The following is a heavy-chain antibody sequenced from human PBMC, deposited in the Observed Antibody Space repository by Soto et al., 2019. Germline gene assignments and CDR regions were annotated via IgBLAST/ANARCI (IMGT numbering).Heavy chain of an antibody. CDR3: IASNGGYDDAFDI. D-gene: IGHD5-12*01. V-gene: IGHV3-73*01. CDR2: IRSKANSYAT. Sequence: GGSLRLSCAASGFTFSGSAMHWVRQASGKGLEWVGRIRSKANSYATAYAASVKGRFTISRDDSKNTAYLQMNSLKTEDTAVYYCIASNGGYDDAFDIWGQGTMVTVSS. J-gene: IGHJ3*02. CDR1: GFTFSGSA.